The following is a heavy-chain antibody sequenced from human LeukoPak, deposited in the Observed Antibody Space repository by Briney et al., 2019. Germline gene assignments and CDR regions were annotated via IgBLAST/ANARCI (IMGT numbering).Heavy chain of an antibody. CDR2: ISAYNGNT. D-gene: IGHD5-12*01. Sequence: ASVKVSCKASGYTFTSYGISWVRQAPGQGLEWMGWISAYNGNTNYAQKLQGRVTMTTDTSTSTAYMELRSLRSDYTAVYYCAREVVDIVATVGFDPWGQGTLVTVSS. CDR1: GYTFTSYG. V-gene: IGHV1-18*01. CDR3: AREVVDIVATVGFDP. J-gene: IGHJ5*02.